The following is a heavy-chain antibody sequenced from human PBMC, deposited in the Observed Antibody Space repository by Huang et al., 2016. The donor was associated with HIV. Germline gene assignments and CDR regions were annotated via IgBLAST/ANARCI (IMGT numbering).Heavy chain of an antibody. Sequence: QVHLVQSGADMKKPGASVTVSCKASGYKFTGYYIHWVRQAPGQGLEGMGRVNPKTGVTYYAQKFQGRVTMTTDASVTTGYMELRSLTSDDTAIYYCAIGQYTSTPNAFDLWGQGTLVTVSS. CDR2: VNPKTGVT. CDR1: GYKFTGYY. V-gene: IGHV1-2*06. CDR3: AIGQYTSTPNAFDL. J-gene: IGHJ3*01. D-gene: IGHD2-2*02.